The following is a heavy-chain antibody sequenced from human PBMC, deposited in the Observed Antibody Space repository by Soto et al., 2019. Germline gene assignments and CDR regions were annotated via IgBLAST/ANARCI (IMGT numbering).Heavy chain of an antibody. V-gene: IGHV4-59*08. CDR1: GGSISSYY. J-gene: IGHJ6*03. CDR3: ARLVTGTTSFHYYYMDV. D-gene: IGHD1-20*01. Sequence: ASETLSLTCTVSGGSISSYYWSWIRQPPGKGLEWIGYTYYSGSTNYNPSLKSRVTISVDTSKNQFSLKLSSVTAADTAVYYCARLVTGTTSFHYYYMDVWGKGTTVTVSS. CDR2: TYYSGST.